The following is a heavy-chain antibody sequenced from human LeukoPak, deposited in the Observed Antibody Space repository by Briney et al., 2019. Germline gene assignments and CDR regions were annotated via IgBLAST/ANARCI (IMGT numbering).Heavy chain of an antibody. Sequence: ASVKVSCETSGYTFANYAITWVRQAPGQGLEYMGWISVDNGDTNDAQTLQGRVTMTTDTSTNTAYMELRGLRSDDTAVYYCARANCAGDCYLKHWGQGTLVTVSS. J-gene: IGHJ4*02. D-gene: IGHD2-21*02. CDR1: GYTFANYA. CDR3: ARANCAGDCYLKH. V-gene: IGHV1-18*01. CDR2: ISVDNGDT.